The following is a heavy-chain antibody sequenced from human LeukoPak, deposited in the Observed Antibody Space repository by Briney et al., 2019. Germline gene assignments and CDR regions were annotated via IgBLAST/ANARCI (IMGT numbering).Heavy chain of an antibody. CDR1: GGSISSYY. CDR2: IYYSGST. D-gene: IGHD2-15*01. J-gene: IGHJ4*02. Sequence: SETLSLTCTVSGGSISSYYWSWIRQPPGKGLEWIGYIYYSGSTYYNPSLKSRVTISVDTSKNQFSLKLSSVTAADAAVYYCARHRSSGGSWALDYWGQGTLVTVSS. V-gene: IGHV4-59*04. CDR3: ARHRSSGGSWALDY.